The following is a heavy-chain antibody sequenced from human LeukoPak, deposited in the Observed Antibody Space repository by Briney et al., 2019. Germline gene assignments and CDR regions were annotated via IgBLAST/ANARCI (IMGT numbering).Heavy chain of an antibody. CDR3: ARVLPSYCGGDCYSGSKDY. D-gene: IGHD2-21*02. CDR2: ISSSGSNI. J-gene: IGHJ4*02. V-gene: IGHV3-11*01. Sequence: PGXSLRLSCAASGFTFSDYYMSWIRQAPGKGLEWVSYISSSGSNIYYADSVKGRFTISSDNAKNSLYLQMNSLRAEDTALYYCARVLPSYCGGDCYSGSKDYWGQGTLVTVSS. CDR1: GFTFSDYY.